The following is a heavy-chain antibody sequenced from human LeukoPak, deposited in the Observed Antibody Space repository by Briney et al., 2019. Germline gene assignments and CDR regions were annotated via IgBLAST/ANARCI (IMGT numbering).Heavy chain of an antibody. CDR2: IYYSGSA. CDR3: ATSNWLRDSNFDS. D-gene: IGHD4-11*01. CDR1: GGSISSYY. Sequence: SETLSLTCTVPGGSISSYYWSWIRQPPGKGLEWIGYIYYSGSANYNPSLKSRVTISVDTSKNQFSLKLTSVTAADTAVYYCATSNWLRDSNFDSWGQGTLVTVSS. J-gene: IGHJ4*02. V-gene: IGHV4-59*08.